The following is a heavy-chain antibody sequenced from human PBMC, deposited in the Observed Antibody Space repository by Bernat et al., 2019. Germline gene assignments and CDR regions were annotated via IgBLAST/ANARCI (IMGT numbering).Heavy chain of an antibody. CDR3: ARDRGYDSGGFDY. Sequence: QVQLVESGGGVVQPGRSQRLSCAASGFTFSTYAIHWVRQAPGKGLEWVSLILSDGNNKYYADSVKGLFSISRDNSRDTLFLQMNSLRPEDTAIYYCARDRGYDSGGFDYWGQGTLVTVSS. CDR1: GFTFSTYA. J-gene: IGHJ4*02. D-gene: IGHD3-22*01. CDR2: ILSDGNNK. V-gene: IGHV3-30-3*01.